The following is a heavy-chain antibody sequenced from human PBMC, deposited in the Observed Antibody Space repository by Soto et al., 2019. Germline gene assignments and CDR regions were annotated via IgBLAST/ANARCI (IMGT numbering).Heavy chain of an antibody. CDR3: ARMGIAASTFRDYYYGMDV. V-gene: IGHV3-21*01. CDR2: ISSSSSYI. J-gene: IGHJ6*02. D-gene: IGHD6-13*01. Sequence: SXRRSLGAAGIPFSSYSMNWVRQAPGRVLEWVSSISSSSSYIYYADSVKGRFTISRDNAKNSLYLQMNSQRPEDTAVYYCARMGIAASTFRDYYYGMDVWGQGTKVTV. CDR1: GIPFSSYS.